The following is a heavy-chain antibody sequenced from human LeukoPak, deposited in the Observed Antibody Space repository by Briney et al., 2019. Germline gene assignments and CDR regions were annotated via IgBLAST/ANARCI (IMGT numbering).Heavy chain of an antibody. CDR1: GGPISSNFYY. J-gene: IGHJ4*02. V-gene: IGHV4-39*01. D-gene: IGHD3-16*01. Sequence: SETLSLTCTVSGGPISSNFYYWGWIRQPPGKGLEWIGSIYYSGSAFYNPSLQSRVTVSIDTSNNQLSLSLTSVTGTDTAVYYCAKTLRLGELWDWGQGSLVTVSS. CDR2: IYYSGSA. CDR3: AKTLRLGELWD.